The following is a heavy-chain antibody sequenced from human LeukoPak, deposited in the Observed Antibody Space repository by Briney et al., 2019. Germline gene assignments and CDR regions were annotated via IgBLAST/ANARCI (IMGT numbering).Heavy chain of an antibody. V-gene: IGHV4-59*01. D-gene: IGHD6-19*01. CDR1: GGSISRYY. CDR2: IYYSGST. J-gene: IGHJ3*02. Sequence: SETLSLTCTVSGGSISRYYWSWIRQPPGKGLEWIGYIYYSGSTNYNPSLKSRVTISLDTPKNQFSLKLSSVTAVDTAVYYCARGLITREGIAVAGAFDIWGQGTMVTVSS. CDR3: ARGLITREGIAVAGAFDI.